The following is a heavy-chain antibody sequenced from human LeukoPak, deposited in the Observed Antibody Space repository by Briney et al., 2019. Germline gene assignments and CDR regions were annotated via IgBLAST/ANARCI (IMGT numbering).Heavy chain of an antibody. Sequence: ASVKVSCKGSGYTFTSYGISWVRQAPGQGLEWMGWISAYNGNTNYAQKLQGRVTMPTDTSTSTAYMELSSLRSEDTAVYYCARDLGRRVVVPAAPAYYYGMDVWGQGTTVTVSS. J-gene: IGHJ6*02. CDR3: ARDLGRRVVVPAAPAYYYGMDV. V-gene: IGHV1-18*01. CDR2: ISAYNGNT. D-gene: IGHD2-2*01. CDR1: GYTFTSYG.